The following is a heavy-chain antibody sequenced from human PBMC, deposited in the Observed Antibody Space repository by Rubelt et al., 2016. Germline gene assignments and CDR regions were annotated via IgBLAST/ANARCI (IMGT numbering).Heavy chain of an antibody. V-gene: IGHV3-23*04. D-gene: IGHD1-26*01. J-gene: IGHJ4*02. CDR3: AREGLVGATGFDF. CDR2: ISGGCGST. CDR1: GFTFSSYA. Sequence: EVQLVESGGDLVQPGGSLRLSCAASGFTFSSYAMNWVRQAPGEGLGGVSAISGGCGSTYYAGSVKGRFTFPRDNSKNTLYLQMNSLTPEDSAVFYCAREGLVGATGFDFWGRGTLVTVSS.